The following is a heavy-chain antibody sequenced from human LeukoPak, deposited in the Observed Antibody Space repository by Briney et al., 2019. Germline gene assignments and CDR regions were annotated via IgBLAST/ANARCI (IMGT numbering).Heavy chain of an antibody. V-gene: IGHV3-15*01. D-gene: IGHD2-21*01. Sequence: GGSLRLSCAASGFIFNKAWMNWVRQAPGKGPEWVGRIKSNNDGGTTDYASPVEGRFIISKDDSKNTIYLQMNRLIIDDTAIYYCTPVMVEDRGFWGQGTLVTVSS. CDR1: GFIFNKAW. CDR3: TPVMVEDRGF. CDR2: IKSNNDGGTT. J-gene: IGHJ4*02.